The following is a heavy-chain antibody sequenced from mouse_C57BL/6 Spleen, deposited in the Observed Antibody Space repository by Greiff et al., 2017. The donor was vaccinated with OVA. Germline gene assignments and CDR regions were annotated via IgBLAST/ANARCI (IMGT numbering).Heavy chain of an antibody. D-gene: IGHD1-1*01. J-gene: IGHJ4*01. V-gene: IGHV1-39*01. CDR2: INPNYGTT. CDR3: ARSEYYGSSPYYAMDD. CDR1: GYSFTDYN. Sequence: VQLQQSGPELVKPGASVKISCKASGYSFTDYNMNWVKQSNGKSLEWIGVINPNYGTTSYNQKFKGKATLTVDQSSSTAYMQLNSLTSEDSAVYDCARSEYYGSSPYYAMDDWGQGTSVTVSS.